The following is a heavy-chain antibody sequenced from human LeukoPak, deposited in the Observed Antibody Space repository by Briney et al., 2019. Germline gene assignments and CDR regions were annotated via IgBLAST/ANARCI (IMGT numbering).Heavy chain of an antibody. CDR3: ARDYYDSSGYGNWFDP. Sequence: SETLSLTCTVSGGSISSSSYYWGWIRQPPGKGLEWIGSIYYSGSTYYNPSLKSRVTISVDTSKNQFSLKLSSVTAADTAVYYCARDYYDSSGYGNWFDPWGQGTLVTVSS. CDR2: IYYSGST. CDR1: GGSISSSSYY. J-gene: IGHJ5*02. D-gene: IGHD3-22*01. V-gene: IGHV4-39*07.